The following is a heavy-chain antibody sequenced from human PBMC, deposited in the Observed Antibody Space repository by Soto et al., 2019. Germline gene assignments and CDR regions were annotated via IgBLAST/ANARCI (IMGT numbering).Heavy chain of an antibody. CDR3: ARDSDSIAAAGAYFDY. CDR1: GFTFSSYS. Sequence: EVQLVESGGGLVKPGGSLRLSCAASGFTFSSYSMNWVRQAPGKGLEWVSSISSSSSYIYYADSVKGRFTISRDNAKNSLDLQMNSLRAEDTAVYYCARDSDSIAAAGAYFDYWGRGTLVTVSS. J-gene: IGHJ4*02. CDR2: ISSSSSYI. D-gene: IGHD6-13*01. V-gene: IGHV3-21*01.